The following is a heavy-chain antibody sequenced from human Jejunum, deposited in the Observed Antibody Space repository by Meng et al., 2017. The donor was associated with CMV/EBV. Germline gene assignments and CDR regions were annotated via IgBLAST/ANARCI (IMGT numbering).Heavy chain of an antibody. J-gene: IGHJ4*02. D-gene: IGHD3-10*01. CDR2: VFYSGSS. Sequence: VRCCSYSWTWIPQSPGKGLEWLAYVFYSGSSDYNPSLKSRVTISVDTSRNQFFLQLTSVTAADTAVYYCARGAVNMVRGVPYYFDYWGQGALVTVSS. V-gene: IGHV4-61*01. CDR3: ARGAVNMVRGVPYYFDY. CDR1: VRCCSYS.